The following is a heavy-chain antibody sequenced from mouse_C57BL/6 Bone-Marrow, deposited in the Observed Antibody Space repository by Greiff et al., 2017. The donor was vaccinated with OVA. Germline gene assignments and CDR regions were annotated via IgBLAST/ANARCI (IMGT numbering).Heavy chain of an antibody. CDR3: ARPSYYSNSFDY. V-gene: IGHV1-22*01. Sequence: EVKVVESGPELVKPGASVKMSCKASGYTFTDYNMHWVKQSHGKSLEWIGYINPNNGGTSYNQKFKGKATLTVNKSSSTAYMELRSLTSEDSAVYYCARPSYYSNSFDYWGQGTTLTVSS. CDR1: GYTFTDYN. CDR2: INPNNGGT. D-gene: IGHD2-5*01. J-gene: IGHJ2*01.